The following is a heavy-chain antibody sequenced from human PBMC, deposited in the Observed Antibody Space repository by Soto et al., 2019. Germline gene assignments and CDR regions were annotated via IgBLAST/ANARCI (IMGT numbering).Heavy chain of an antibody. Sequence: SETLSLTCAVSGVSISSYYWSWIRQPPGKGLEWIGYVFYNEIINYSPSLKGRVTMSMEMSTNHFSLELRSVTAADTAVYFCARVGAGGSSSTNHDYWGPGALVTVYS. CDR1: GVSISSYY. D-gene: IGHD6-6*01. CDR3: ARVGAGGSSSTNHDY. J-gene: IGHJ4*02. V-gene: IGHV4-59*01. CDR2: VFYNEII.